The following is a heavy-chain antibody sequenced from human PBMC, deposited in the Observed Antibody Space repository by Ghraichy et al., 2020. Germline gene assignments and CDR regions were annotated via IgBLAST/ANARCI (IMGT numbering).Heavy chain of an antibody. CDR2: INHSGST. D-gene: IGHD3-16*02. Sequence: SETLSLTCAVYGGSFSGYYWSWIRQPPGKGLEWIGEINHSGSTNYNPSLKSRVTISVDTSKNQFSLKLSSVTAADTAVYHCARDYDYIWGSYRSGNWFDPWGQGTLVTVSS. CDR3: ARDYDYIWGSYRSGNWFDP. CDR1: GGSFSGYY. J-gene: IGHJ5*02. V-gene: IGHV4-34*01.